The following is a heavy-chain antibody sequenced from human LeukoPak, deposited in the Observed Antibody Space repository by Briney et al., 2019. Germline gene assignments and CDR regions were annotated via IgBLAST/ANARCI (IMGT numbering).Heavy chain of an antibody. CDR2: INPNSGGT. CDR1: GYTFTGYY. Sequence: ASVKVSCKASGYTFTGYYMHWVRQAPGQGLEWMGWINPNSGGTSYAQKFQGRVTMTRDTSISTAYMELSRLRSDDTAVYYCARGGSWYSSGWYGGLDFDYWGQGTLVTVSS. CDR3: ARGGSWYSSGWYGGLDFDY. J-gene: IGHJ4*02. V-gene: IGHV1-2*02. D-gene: IGHD6-19*01.